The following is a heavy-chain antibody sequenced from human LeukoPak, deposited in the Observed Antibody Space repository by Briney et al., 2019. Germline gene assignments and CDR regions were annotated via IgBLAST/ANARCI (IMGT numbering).Heavy chain of an antibody. D-gene: IGHD2-21*02. V-gene: IGHV4-34*01. Sequence: PSETLSLTCAVYGGSFSGYYWSWIRQPPGKGLEWIGEINHSGSTNYNPSLKSRVTISVDTSKNQFSLKLSSVTAADTAVYYCARRRLLWMFHYFDYWGQGTLVTVSS. CDR1: GGSFSGYY. J-gene: IGHJ4*02. CDR2: INHSGST. CDR3: ARRRLLWMFHYFDY.